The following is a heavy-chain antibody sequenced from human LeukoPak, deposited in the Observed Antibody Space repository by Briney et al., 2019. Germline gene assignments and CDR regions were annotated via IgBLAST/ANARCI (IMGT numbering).Heavy chain of an antibody. V-gene: IGHV3-30*03. CDR1: GFTVSSYG. Sequence: GGSLRLSCAASGFTVSSYGTHWVRQAPGKGLEWVAVISYDGRNKYYADSVKGRFSISRDNSKKTVYLQMNSLRVEDTAVYYCARHYDSSPFDYWGQGTLVTVSS. CDR3: ARHYDSSPFDY. J-gene: IGHJ4*02. D-gene: IGHD3-22*01. CDR2: ISYDGRNK.